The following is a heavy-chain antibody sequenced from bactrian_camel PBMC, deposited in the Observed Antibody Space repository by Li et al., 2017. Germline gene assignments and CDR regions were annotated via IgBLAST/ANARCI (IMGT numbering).Heavy chain of an antibody. D-gene: IGHD6*01. J-gene: IGHJ4*01. V-gene: IGHV3S40*01. CDR3: ATGIGGSWFTY. CDR1: GYTFSRYG. Sequence: EVQLVESGGGWVQPGGSLRLSCAASGYTFSRYGMDWVRQAPGKGHEWVSGINSVSSSAYYADSVKGRFTISRDNAKNTVYLQLNSLKTEDMAMYYCATGIGGSWFTYWGQGTQVTVS. CDR2: INSVSSSA.